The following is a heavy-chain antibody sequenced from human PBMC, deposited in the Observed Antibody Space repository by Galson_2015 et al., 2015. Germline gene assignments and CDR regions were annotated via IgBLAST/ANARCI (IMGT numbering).Heavy chain of an antibody. CDR2: IYHSGST. V-gene: IGHV4-4*02. J-gene: IGHJ4*02. Sequence: SETLSLTCAVSGGSISSSNWWSWVRQPPGKGLEWIGAIYHSGSTNYNPSLKSRVTISVDKSKNQFSLKLSSVTAADTAVYYCARDHPYSSGSGIDYWGQGTLVTVSS. CDR1: GGSISSSNW. D-gene: IGHD6-19*01. CDR3: ARDHPYSSGSGIDY.